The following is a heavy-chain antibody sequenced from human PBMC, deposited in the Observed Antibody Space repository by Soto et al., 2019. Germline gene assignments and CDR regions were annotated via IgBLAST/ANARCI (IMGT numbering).Heavy chain of an antibody. J-gene: IGHJ5*02. CDR2: IYTSGST. D-gene: IGHD6-6*01. Sequence: SETLSLTCTVSGGSITSSYWSWIRQPAGKGLEWVGRIYTSGSTNYNPSLKSRVTMSVDTSKNQFSLKLSSVTAADTAVYYCARVLTSSIAARPGVWWFDPWGQGTLVTVSS. CDR1: GGSITSSY. V-gene: IGHV4-4*07. CDR3: ARVLTSSIAARPGVWWFDP.